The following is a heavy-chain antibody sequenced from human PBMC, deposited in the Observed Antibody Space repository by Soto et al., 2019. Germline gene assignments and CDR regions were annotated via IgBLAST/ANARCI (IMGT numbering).Heavy chain of an antibody. CDR1: GGTFSSYA. J-gene: IGHJ4*02. D-gene: IGHD6-19*01. Sequence: APLKVSCKSSGGTFSSYAIFWVRQATGQGLEWMGGIIPIFGTANYAQKFQGRVTITADESTSTAYMELSSLRSEDTAVYYCASGGAVAGRDYFDYWGQGTLVTVSS. CDR3: ASGGAVAGRDYFDY. CDR2: IIPIFGTA. V-gene: IGHV1-69*13.